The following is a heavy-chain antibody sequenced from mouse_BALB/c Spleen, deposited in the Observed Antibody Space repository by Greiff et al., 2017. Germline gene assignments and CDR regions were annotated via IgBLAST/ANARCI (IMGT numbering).Heavy chain of an antibody. D-gene: IGHD2-1*01. J-gene: IGHJ2*01. Sequence: EVQVVESGGGLVKPGGSLKLSCAASGFTFSSYAMSWVRQTPEKRLEWVATISSGGSYTYYPDSVKGRFTISRDNAKNTLYLQMSSLRSEDTAMYYCARRDGNYLSFDYWGQGTTLTVSS. CDR2: ISSGGSYT. V-gene: IGHV5-9-3*01. CDR3: ARRDGNYLSFDY. CDR1: GFTFSSYA.